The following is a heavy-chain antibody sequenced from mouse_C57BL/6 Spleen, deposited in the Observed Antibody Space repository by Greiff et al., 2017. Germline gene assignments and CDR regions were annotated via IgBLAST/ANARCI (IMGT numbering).Heavy chain of an antibody. CDR3: ERERALSSYGYFDV. CDR1: GYTFTSYW. D-gene: IGHD3-3*01. Sequence: QVQLQQPGAVLVRPGSSVKLSCKASGYTFTSYWMHWVKQRPIQGLEWIGNIDPSDSETHSNQKFKDKATLTVDKSASTAYMQLSSLTSEDSAVYSCERERALSSYGYFDVWGTGTTVTVSS. V-gene: IGHV1-52*01. J-gene: IGHJ1*03. CDR2: IDPSDSET.